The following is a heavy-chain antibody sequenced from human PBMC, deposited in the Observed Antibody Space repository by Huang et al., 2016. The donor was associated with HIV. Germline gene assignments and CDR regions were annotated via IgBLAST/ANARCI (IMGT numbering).Heavy chain of an antibody. CDR2: IRKDGSEK. V-gene: IGHV3-7*01. J-gene: IGHJ6*02. CDR1: TGTFSAYW. CDR3: ATKADAMDV. Sequence: LVESGGGLVRPGGSLRLSCAGSTGTFSAYWMPWVRQSPGQGLGWGASIRKDGSEKHYVDSVEGRFNISRDNGKKVLFLEMRSLGVDDTAVYFCATKADAMDVWGQGTTVIVSS. D-gene: IGHD2-8*01.